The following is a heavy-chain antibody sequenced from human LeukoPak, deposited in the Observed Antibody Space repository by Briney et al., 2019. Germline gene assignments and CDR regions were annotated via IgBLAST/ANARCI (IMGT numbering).Heavy chain of an antibody. V-gene: IGHV4-34*01. CDR3: ARDSSGWYSTFGWFDP. Sequence: PSETLSLACAVYGGSFSGYYWSWIRQPPGKGLEWIGEINHSGSTNYNPSLKSRVTISVDTSKNQFSLKLSSVTAADTAVYYCARDSSGWYSTFGWFDPWGQGTLVTVSS. CDR1: GGSFSGYY. J-gene: IGHJ5*02. D-gene: IGHD6-19*01. CDR2: INHSGST.